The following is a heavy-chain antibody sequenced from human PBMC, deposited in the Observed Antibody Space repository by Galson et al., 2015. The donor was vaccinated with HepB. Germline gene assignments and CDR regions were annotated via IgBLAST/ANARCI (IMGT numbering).Heavy chain of an antibody. Sequence: SLRLSCAASGFTFSSYAMNWVRQAPGKGLEWVSGISGSGDNTYYADSVKGRFTISRDNSKNTLYLQMNSLRAGDTAVYYCAKAGGVVYAIYYLDYWGQGTLVTVSS. CDR2: ISGSGDNT. CDR1: GFTFSSYA. V-gene: IGHV3-23*01. J-gene: IGHJ4*02. D-gene: IGHD2-8*02. CDR3: AKAGGVVYAIYYLDY.